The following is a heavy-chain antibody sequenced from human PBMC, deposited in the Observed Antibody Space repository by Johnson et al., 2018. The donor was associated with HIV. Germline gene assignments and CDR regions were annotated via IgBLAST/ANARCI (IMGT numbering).Heavy chain of an antibody. CDR3: ASGVTARAPLLI. CDR2: ISNDGTNT. V-gene: IGHV3-30*04. CDR1: DFTFTNNA. D-gene: IGHD6-6*01. J-gene: IGHJ3*02. Sequence: QVQLVESGGGVVQPGRSLRLSCAASDFTFTNNAIHWVRQAPGKGLEWVAVISNDGTNTYYADSVKGRFTISRDNSRNSVSLQMIILRPNDTAMYYCASGVTARAPLLIWGQGTMVTVSS.